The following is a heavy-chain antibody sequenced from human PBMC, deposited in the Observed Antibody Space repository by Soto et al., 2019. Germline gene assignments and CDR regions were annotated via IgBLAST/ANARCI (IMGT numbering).Heavy chain of an antibody. CDR2: IHGDNGNT. CDR1: GYSFSNNG. Sequence: QVQLVQSGAEVKKTGASVKVSCQASGYSFSNNGMSLVRQAPGQGFEWIGWIHGDNGNTNYAQKFQSIVTMNTATSTSTAYMELRSLRSEDTAXYYCARYLGYGDYGTDFWGQGTLVTVSS. D-gene: IGHD4-17*01. J-gene: IGHJ4*02. V-gene: IGHV1-18*04. CDR3: ARYLGYGDYGTDF.